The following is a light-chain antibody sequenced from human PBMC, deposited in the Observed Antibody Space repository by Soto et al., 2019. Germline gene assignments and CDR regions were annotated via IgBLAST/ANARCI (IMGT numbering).Light chain of an antibody. CDR1: SGSVSTAHN. J-gene: IGLJ1*01. CDR3: ALFMGNGISV. CDR2: STS. Sequence: QAVVTQESSFSVSPGGTVTLTCGLISGSVSTAHNPNWYQQTPGQAPRTLISSTSTRSSGVPDRFSGSILGNKAALTITGARADDESDYYCALFMGNGISVFGPGTKVTVL. V-gene: IGLV8-61*01.